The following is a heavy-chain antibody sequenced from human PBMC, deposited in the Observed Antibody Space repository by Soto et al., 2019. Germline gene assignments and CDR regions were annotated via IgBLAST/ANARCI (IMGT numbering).Heavy chain of an antibody. CDR1: GGTFSSYA. J-gene: IGHJ6*02. V-gene: IGHV1-69*13. CDR3: ASLMEWVGGGNYYYGMDV. D-gene: IGHD2-8*01. Sequence: SVKVSCKASGGTFSSYAISWVRQAPGQGLEWMGGIIPIFGTANYAQKFQGRVTITADESTSTAYMELSSLRSEDTAVYYCASLMEWVGGGNYYYGMDVWGQGTTVTVSS. CDR2: IIPIFGTA.